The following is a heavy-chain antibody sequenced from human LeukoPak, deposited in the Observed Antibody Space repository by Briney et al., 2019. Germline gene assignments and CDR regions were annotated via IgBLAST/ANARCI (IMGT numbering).Heavy chain of an antibody. Sequence: PGGSLRLSCAASVFTFSDYYMSWVRQAPGKGLKWVSYITSSSYTNYADSVKDRFTISRDNAKNSLYLQMNSLRAEDTAIYYCARLVVVAATPGYFDYWGQGTLVTVSS. J-gene: IGHJ4*02. CDR2: ITSSSYT. CDR1: VFTFSDYY. CDR3: ARLVVVAATPGYFDY. D-gene: IGHD2-15*01. V-gene: IGHV3-11*06.